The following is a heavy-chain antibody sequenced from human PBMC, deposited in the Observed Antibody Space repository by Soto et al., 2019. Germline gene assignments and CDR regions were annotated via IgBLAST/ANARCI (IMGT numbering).Heavy chain of an antibody. CDR3: ARHGST. Sequence: XETLSLTCTVSGFSISNSSYYWGWIRRPPGKGLEWIGTIYYSGITYYNPSLKSRVTISVDTSKNQFSLKLTSVTAADTAVYYCARHGSTWGQGTLVTVSS. CDR1: GFSISNSSYY. J-gene: IGHJ5*02. V-gene: IGHV4-39*01. CDR2: IYYSGIT.